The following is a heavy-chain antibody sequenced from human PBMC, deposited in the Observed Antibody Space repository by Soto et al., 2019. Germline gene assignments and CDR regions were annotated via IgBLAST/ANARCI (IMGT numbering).Heavy chain of an antibody. J-gene: IGHJ6*02. V-gene: IGHV3-21*01. CDR1: GFTFSNYV. Sequence: EVQLVESGGGLVKPGGSLRLSCEASGFTFSNYVMIWVRQAPGKGLEWVSSISSSSGYIHYPDSLKGRFSISRDNARNSLYLQLNSLRDEDTAVYYCARIVVVPAGHYGMDVWGQGTTVSVSS. CDR2: ISSSSGYI. D-gene: IGHD2-2*01. CDR3: ARIVVVPAGHYGMDV.